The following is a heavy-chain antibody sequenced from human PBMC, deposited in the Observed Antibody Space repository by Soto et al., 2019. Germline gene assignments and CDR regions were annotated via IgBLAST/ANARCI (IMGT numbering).Heavy chain of an antibody. J-gene: IGHJ6*02. V-gene: IGHV1-18*01. CDR3: ARDRVRVVDYYGMDV. D-gene: IGHD3-22*01. Sequence: ASVKVSCKASGYTFTSYGISWVRQAPGQGLEWMGWISAYNGNTNYAQKLQGRVTMTTDTSTSTAYMELRSLRSDDTAVYYCARDRVRVVDYYGMDVRGQGTTVTVSS. CDR2: ISAYNGNT. CDR1: GYTFTSYG.